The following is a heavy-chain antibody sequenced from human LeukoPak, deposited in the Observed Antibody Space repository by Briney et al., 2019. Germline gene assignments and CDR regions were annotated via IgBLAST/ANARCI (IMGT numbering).Heavy chain of an antibody. CDR2: IKDDGSDK. CDR1: GFTFSAYW. CDR3: ARAAGGTSRDY. Sequence: GGSLRLSCAASGFTFSAYWMSWVRQAPGKGLEWVANIKDDGSDKYYVDSVKGRFTISRDNAKNSLYLQMNSLRDNDTAVYYCARAAGGTSRDYWGQGNLVTVSS. V-gene: IGHV3-7*01. D-gene: IGHD1-26*01. J-gene: IGHJ4*02.